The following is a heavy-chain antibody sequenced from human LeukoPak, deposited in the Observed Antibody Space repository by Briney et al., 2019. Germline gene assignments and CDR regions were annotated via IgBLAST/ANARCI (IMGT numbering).Heavy chain of an antibody. V-gene: IGHV1-69*13. CDR1: VGTFSSYA. J-gene: IGHJ4*02. CDR3: ARALPDGYNPTTSCFGY. CDR2: IIPIFGTA. Sequence: SVKVSCKASVGTFSSYAISWVRQAPGQGLEWMGGIIPIFGTANYAQKFQGRVTITADESTSTAYMELSSLRSEDTAVYYCARALPDGYNPTTSCFGYWGQGTLVTVSS. D-gene: IGHD5-24*01.